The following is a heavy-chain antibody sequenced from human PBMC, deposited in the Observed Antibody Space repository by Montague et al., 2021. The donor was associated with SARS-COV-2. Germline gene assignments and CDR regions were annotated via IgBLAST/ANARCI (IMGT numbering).Heavy chain of an antibody. Sequence: LSLTCIVSGVSVTNGNYYWSWIRQTPGKGLEWIGYFYYTGSTXSNPSLKSRVTVSGDTSKNQFSLKLTSVTAADTAVYFCVRDVGTGWGTFDSWGQGILVTVSS. CDR2: FYYTGST. CDR1: GVSVTNGNYY. D-gene: IGHD6-19*01. CDR3: VRDVGTGWGTFDS. J-gene: IGHJ4*02. V-gene: IGHV4-61*01.